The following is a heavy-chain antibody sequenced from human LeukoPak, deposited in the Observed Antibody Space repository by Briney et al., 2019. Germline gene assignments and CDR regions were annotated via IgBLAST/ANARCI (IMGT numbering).Heavy chain of an antibody. J-gene: IGHJ4*02. V-gene: IGHV3-9*01. CDR3: AKDSNPFPD. CDR1: GFTFDDYA. CDR2: ISWNSGSI. Sequence: PGGSLRLSCAASGFTFDDYAMHWVRQAPGKGLEWVSGISWNSGSIGYADSVKGRFTISRDNAKNSLYLQMNSLRAEDTAVYYCAKDSNPFPDWGQGTLVTASS.